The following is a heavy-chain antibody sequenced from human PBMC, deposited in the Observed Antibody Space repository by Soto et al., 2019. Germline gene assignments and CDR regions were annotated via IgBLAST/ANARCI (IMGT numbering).Heavy chain of an antibody. D-gene: IGHD3-9*01. V-gene: IGHV3-23*01. J-gene: IGHJ6*02. CDR2: ISGSGGST. CDR3: AKDLPVLRYFDWWPDYYYGMDV. Sequence: GGSLRLSCAASGFTFSSYAMSWVRQALGKGLEWVSVISGSGGSTYYADSVKGRFTISRDNSKNTLYLQMNSLRAEDTAVYYCAKDLPVLRYFDWWPDYYYGMDVWGQGTTVTVSS. CDR1: GFTFSSYA.